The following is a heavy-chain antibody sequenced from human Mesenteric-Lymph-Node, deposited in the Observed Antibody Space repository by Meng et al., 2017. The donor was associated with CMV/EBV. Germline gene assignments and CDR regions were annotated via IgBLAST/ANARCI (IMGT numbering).Heavy chain of an antibody. D-gene: IGHD3-9*01. CDR3: ARDRDTDWYSPFDY. J-gene: IGHJ4*02. CDR2: INPKTGGR. CDR1: GYTCIDNY. Sequence: QVQLVHSGAEVKKPGASVRLSRKASGYTCIDNYINWVRQAPGQGLEWMGRINPKTGGRSYAQNFQGRVTMTRDTSINTAYMEVNRLNSDDTAMYYCARDRDTDWYSPFDYWGPGTLVTVSS. V-gene: IGHV1-2*06.